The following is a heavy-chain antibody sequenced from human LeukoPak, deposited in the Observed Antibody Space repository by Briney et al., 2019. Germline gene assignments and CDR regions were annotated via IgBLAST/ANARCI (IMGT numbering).Heavy chain of an antibody. CDR1: GGSISSYY. CDR3: ARGTTPEPGYYYGSGFSYMDV. V-gene: IGHV4-4*07. Sequence: PSETLSLTCTVSGGSISSYYWSWIRQPAGKGLEWIGRIYTSGSTNYNPSLKSRVTMSVDTSKNQFSLKLSSVTAADTAVYYCARGTTPEPGYYYGSGFSYMDVWGKGTTVTVSS. J-gene: IGHJ6*03. D-gene: IGHD3-10*01. CDR2: IYTSGST.